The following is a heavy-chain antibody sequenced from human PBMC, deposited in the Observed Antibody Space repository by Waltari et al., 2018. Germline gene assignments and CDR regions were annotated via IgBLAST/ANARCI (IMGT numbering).Heavy chain of an antibody. D-gene: IGHD2-15*01. J-gene: IGHJ4*02. CDR1: GFTFSDHD. Sequence: EVQLVESGGGLVQPGGSLRLSCAGSGFTFSDHDMDWVRQAPGKGLAWVGRTRNRATSYTTEYASSVEGRFTISRDDSKNSVFLQMNSLKTDDTAVYYCARGAYCRSGPCPGDVDYWGQGTLVTVSS. CDR2: TRNRATSYTT. V-gene: IGHV3-72*01. CDR3: ARGAYCRSGPCPGDVDY.